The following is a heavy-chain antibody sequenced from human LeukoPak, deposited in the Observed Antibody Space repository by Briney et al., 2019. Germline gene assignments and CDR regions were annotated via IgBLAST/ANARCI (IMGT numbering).Heavy chain of an antibody. CDR3: ATGSSGYDYVARHFDY. J-gene: IGHJ4*02. V-gene: IGHV1-69*13. CDR2: IIPIFGTA. D-gene: IGHD5-12*01. CDR1: GGTFSSYA. Sequence: SVKVSCKASGGTFSSYAISWVRQAPGQGLEWMGGIIPIFGTANYAQKFQGRVTITADESTSTAYMELSSLRSEDTAVYYCATGSSGYDYVARHFDYWGQGTLVTVSS.